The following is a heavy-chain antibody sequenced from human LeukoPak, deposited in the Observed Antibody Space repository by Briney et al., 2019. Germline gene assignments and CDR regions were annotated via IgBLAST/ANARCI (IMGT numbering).Heavy chain of an antibody. CDR3: ARDYYDSSGTITTSYAFDI. D-gene: IGHD3-22*01. Sequence: AGGSLRLSCAASGFTFSSYSMTWVRQAPGKGLEWVSYISSSSSTIYYADSVKGRFTISRDNAKNSLYLQMNSLRAEDTAVYYCARDYYDSSGTITTSYAFDIWGQGTMVIVSS. J-gene: IGHJ3*02. CDR2: ISSSSSTI. CDR1: GFTFSSYS. V-gene: IGHV3-48*01.